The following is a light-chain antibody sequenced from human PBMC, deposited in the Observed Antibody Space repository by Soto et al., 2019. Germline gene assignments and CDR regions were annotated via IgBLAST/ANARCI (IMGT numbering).Light chain of an antibody. CDR3: MQSTQLPLT. CDR2: EVS. J-gene: IGKJ5*01. CDR1: QSLLHSNGYNY. V-gene: IGKV2D-29*02. Sequence: DIVMTQSPLSLPVTPGEPASISCRSSQSLLHSNGYNYLDWYLQKPGQSPQLLIYEVSTRVSGVPDRFSGSGSGTDFTLEISRVETDDVGIYYCMQSTQLPLTFGQGTRLEIK.